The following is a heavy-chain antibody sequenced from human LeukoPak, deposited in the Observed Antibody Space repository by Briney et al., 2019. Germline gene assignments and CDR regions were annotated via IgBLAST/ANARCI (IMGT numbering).Heavy chain of an antibody. J-gene: IGHJ4*02. CDR3: ATDVGAMAGIFDF. CDR1: GFSSSSNE. CDR2: ISTSATTI. V-gene: IGHV3-48*03. Sequence: GGSLRLSCAASGFSSSSNEMNWVRQAPGKGLEWVSYISTSATTIYYADSVKGRFTISRVNAKNSLYLQKDSLIDDDTAVYFCATDVGAMAGIFDFWGQGALVTVSS. D-gene: IGHD6-19*01.